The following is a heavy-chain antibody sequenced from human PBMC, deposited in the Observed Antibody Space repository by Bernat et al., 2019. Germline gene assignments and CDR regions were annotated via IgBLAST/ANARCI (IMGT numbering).Heavy chain of an antibody. V-gene: IGHV3-30-3*01. CDR3: ARDGYYYDSSGYYYVLDY. D-gene: IGHD3-22*01. J-gene: IGHJ4*02. CDR1: GFTFSSYA. Sequence: QVQLVESGGGVVQPGRSLRLSCAASGFTFSSYAMHWVRQAPGKGLEWVAVISYDGSNKYYADSVKGRFTISRDNSKNTLYLQMNSLRAEDTAVYYCARDGYYYDSSGYYYVLDYWGQGTLVTVSS. CDR2: ISYDGSNK.